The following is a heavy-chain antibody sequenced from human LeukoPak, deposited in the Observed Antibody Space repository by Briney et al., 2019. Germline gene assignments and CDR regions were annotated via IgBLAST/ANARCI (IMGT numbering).Heavy chain of an antibody. CDR1: GFTFSSYE. CDR2: ISSSGSTI. CDR3: AAGEKAALGNYFDH. V-gene: IGHV3-48*03. Sequence: PGGSLRLSCAASGFTFSSYEMNWVRQAPGKGLKWVSYISSSGSTIYYADSVKGRFTISRDNSKNTLYLQMNSLRAEDTAVYYCAAGEKAALGNYFDHWGQGSLVTVSS. J-gene: IGHJ4*02. D-gene: IGHD6-13*01.